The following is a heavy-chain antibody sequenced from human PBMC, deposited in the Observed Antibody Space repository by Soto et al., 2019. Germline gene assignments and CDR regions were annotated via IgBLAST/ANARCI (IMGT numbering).Heavy chain of an antibody. D-gene: IGHD3-16*02. CDR3: ARGFGDYLLGSSRPYLDY. Sequence: WETLSLTCAVYGGSFGDYYWSWVRQPPGKGLEWIGEINHSGSAHYNPSLKSRVTISVDTSNSQFSLKLRSVTAADTAVYYCARGFGDYLLGSSRPYLDYCGQGALVTVYS. CDR2: INHSGSA. CDR1: GGSFGDYY. V-gene: IGHV4-34*01. J-gene: IGHJ4*02.